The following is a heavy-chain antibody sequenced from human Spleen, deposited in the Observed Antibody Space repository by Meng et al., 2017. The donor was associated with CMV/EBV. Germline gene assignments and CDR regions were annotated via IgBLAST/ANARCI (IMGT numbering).Heavy chain of an antibody. CDR3: PRHIDWGSADRRFDF. V-gene: IGHV1-69*05. CDR2: IVALFHIA. Sequence: SVKVSCKAAGGTLSNYAISWVRQAPGQGLEWVGGIVALFHIANYAQKFQGRLTNTTDESTGSAYMELRRLRSYDTALFYFPRHIDWGSADRRFDFWGQGTLVTVSS. J-gene: IGHJ4*02. CDR1: GGTLSNYA. D-gene: IGHD3-9*01.